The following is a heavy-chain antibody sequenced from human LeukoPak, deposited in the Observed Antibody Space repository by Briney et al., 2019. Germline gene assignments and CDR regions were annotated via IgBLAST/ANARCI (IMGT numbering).Heavy chain of an antibody. J-gene: IGHJ4*02. CDR2: ISSSGSTM. Sequence: LPGGSLRLSCAASGFTFSSYEMNWVRQAPGKGLEWISYISSSGSTMYYADSVKGRFTISRDNAKKSLYLQMNSLRAEDTAVYYCARDWSYYFDYWGQGTLVTVSS. D-gene: IGHD1-26*01. V-gene: IGHV3-48*03. CDR3: ARDWSYYFDY. CDR1: GFTFSSYE.